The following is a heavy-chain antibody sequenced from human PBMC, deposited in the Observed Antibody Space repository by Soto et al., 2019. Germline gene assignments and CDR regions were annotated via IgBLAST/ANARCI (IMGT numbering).Heavy chain of an antibody. CDR2: ISYNGGGT. D-gene: IGHD3-22*01. V-gene: IGHV3-23*01. J-gene: IGHJ4*02. Sequence: ASEVTCGKHAMSRISKNKGKGLEWVSAISYNGGGTYYVDSVKGRFTVSRDNSKNTLYLQMHSLRAEDTAVYYCAKDRVPNDSSGYYSILTDSWGQGTVVTVSS. CDR1: EVTCGKHA. CDR3: AKDRVPNDSSGYYSILTDS.